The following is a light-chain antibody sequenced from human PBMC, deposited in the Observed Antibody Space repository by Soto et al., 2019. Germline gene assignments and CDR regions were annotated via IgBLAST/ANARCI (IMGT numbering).Light chain of an antibody. CDR3: QQGSSFPWT. J-gene: IGKJ1*01. Sequence: DIQMTQCPSSVSASVGDRVTITGRASQDVDSWLAWYQQKPGKAPKLLIYAASNLQSGVPSRFTGSGSGTDFTVTISSLQPEDFATYYCQQGSSFPWTFGQGTKVDIK. CDR1: QDVDSW. CDR2: AAS. V-gene: IGKV1-12*01.